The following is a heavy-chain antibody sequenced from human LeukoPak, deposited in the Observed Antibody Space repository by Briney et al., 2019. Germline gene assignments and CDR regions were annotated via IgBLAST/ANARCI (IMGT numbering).Heavy chain of an antibody. D-gene: IGHD5-18*01. CDR1: GFTFSNYA. Sequence: PGGSLRLSCAASGFTFSNYAMSWVRQAPGKGLEWVSVIYSGGSTYYADSVKGRFTISRDNSKNTLYLQMNSLRAEDTAVYYCAREDTAERYFDYWGQGTLVTVSS. J-gene: IGHJ4*02. CDR2: IYSGGST. CDR3: AREDTAERYFDY. V-gene: IGHV3-53*01.